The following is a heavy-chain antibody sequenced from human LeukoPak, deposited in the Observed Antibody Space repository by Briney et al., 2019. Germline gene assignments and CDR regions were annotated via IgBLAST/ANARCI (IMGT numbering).Heavy chain of an antibody. Sequence: PGGSLRLSCAASGFTFTMSHMHWVRQAPGKGLEWVSFIRNDKSDKYYADSVKGRFTISRDNSKNTLYLQMNSLRVEDTAVYYCAKDYYWGPDYWGQGALVTVSS. CDR3: AKDYYWGPDY. V-gene: IGHV3-30*02. J-gene: IGHJ4*02. D-gene: IGHD3-22*01. CDR2: IRNDKSDK. CDR1: GFTFTMSH.